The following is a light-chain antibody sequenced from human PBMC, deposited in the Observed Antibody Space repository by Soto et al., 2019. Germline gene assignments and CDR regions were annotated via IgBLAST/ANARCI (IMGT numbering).Light chain of an antibody. J-gene: IGLJ1*01. V-gene: IGLV2-14*01. Sequence: QSALTQPASVSGSPGQSITISCTGTSSDVGGYNYVSWYQQHPGKAPKLMIYDVSNRPSGVSNRFSGPKSGNTASLTISGLQAEDEADYYCSSYTSSSILYVFGTGTQLTVL. CDR3: SSYTSSSILYV. CDR2: DVS. CDR1: SSDVGGYNY.